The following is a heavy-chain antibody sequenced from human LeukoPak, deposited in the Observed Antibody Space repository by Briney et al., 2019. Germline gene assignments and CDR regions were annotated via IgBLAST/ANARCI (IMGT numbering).Heavy chain of an antibody. J-gene: IGHJ4*02. CDR3: ARDNCSSTSCRKKFDY. CDR1: DGSISSGGYY. CDR2: IYYSGST. V-gene: IGHV4-31*03. D-gene: IGHD2-2*01. Sequence: PSQTLSLTCTVSDGSISSGGYYWSWIRQHPGKGPEWIGYIYYSGSTYYNPSLKSRVTISVDTSKNQFSLNLSSVTAADTAVYYCARDNCSSTSCRKKFDYWGQGTLVTVSS.